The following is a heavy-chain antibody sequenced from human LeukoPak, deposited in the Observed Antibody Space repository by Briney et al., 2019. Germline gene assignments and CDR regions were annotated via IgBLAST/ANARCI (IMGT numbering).Heavy chain of an antibody. V-gene: IGHV3-23*01. J-gene: IGHJ6*02. D-gene: IGHD1-26*01. Sequence: GGSLRLSCAASGFTFSSYAMSWVRQAPGKGLEWVSAISGSGGSTYYADSVKGRFTISRDNSKNTLYLQMNSLRAEDTAVYYCAKGGETGSYYYYYYGMDVWGQGTTVTVSS. CDR3: AKGGETGSYYYYYYGMDV. CDR2: ISGSGGST. CDR1: GFTFSSYA.